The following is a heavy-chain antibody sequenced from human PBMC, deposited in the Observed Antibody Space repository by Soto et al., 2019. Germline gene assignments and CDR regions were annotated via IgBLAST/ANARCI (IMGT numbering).Heavy chain of an antibody. V-gene: IGHV1-46*01. CDR2: INPSGGST. CDR1: GYTFTSYY. Sequence: ASVKVSCKASGYTFTSYYMHWVRQAPGQGLEWMGIINPSGGSTSYAQKFQGRVTMTRDTSTSTVYMELSSLRSEDTAVYYCARGGSWYDSSGDAFDIWGQGTMVIVSS. CDR3: ARGGSWYDSSGDAFDI. J-gene: IGHJ3*02. D-gene: IGHD3-22*01.